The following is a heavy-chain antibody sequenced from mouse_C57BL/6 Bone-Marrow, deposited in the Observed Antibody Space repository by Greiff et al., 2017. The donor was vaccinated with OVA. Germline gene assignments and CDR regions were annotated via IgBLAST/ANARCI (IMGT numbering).Heavy chain of an antibody. Sequence: EVMLVESEGGLVQPGSSMKLSCTASGFTFSDSYMAWVRQVPEKGLEWVANINYDGSSTYYLDSLKSRFIISRDNAKNILYLQLSSLKSEDTATYYWAKDLWNFDVWGTGTTVTVSS. CDR1: GFTFSDSY. J-gene: IGHJ1*03. CDR3: AKDLWNFDV. V-gene: IGHV5-16*01. CDR2: INYDGSST.